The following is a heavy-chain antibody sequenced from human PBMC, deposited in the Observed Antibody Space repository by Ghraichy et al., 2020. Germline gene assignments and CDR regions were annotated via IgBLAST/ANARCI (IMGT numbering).Heavy chain of an antibody. CDR2: ISGSGSGT. CDR3: ARLRGGYYYDMDV. Sequence: GGSLRLSCVASGFSFPNSAMIWVRQAPGKGLEWVSEISGSGSGTNYADSVRGRFTISRDNSKNTVDLQMNSLRAEDTAVYYCARLRGGYYYDMDVWGQGTAVTVSS. V-gene: IGHV3-23*01. CDR1: GFSFPNSA. J-gene: IGHJ6*02. D-gene: IGHD2-15*01.